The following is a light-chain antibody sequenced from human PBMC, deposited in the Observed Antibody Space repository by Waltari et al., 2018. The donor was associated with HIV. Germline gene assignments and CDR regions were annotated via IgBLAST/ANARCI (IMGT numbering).Light chain of an antibody. Sequence: NFMLTQPHSVSESPEKTVTISCTRSSGSIASNYVQWYQQRPGSSPTTVVYGDNQRPSGFHDRFSGSIDSSSNSASLTISGLKTEDEADYYCQSYDSSNHVVFGGGTKLTVL. CDR1: SGSIASNY. CDR3: QSYDSSNHVV. V-gene: IGLV6-57*01. CDR2: GDN. J-gene: IGLJ2*01.